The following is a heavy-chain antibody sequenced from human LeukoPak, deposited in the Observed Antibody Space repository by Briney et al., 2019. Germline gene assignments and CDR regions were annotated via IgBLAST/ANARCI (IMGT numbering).Heavy chain of an antibody. D-gene: IGHD6-19*01. J-gene: IGHJ4*02. CDR1: GGTFSSYA. CDR2: IIPIFGTA. Sequence: SVKVSCKASGGTFSSYAISWVRQAPGQGLEWMGGIIPIFGTANYAQKFQGRVTITADESTSTAYMELSSLRSEDTAVYYCGRGGSIYRSGWWGDQDYWGQGTLVTVSS. V-gene: IGHV1-69*01. CDR3: GRGGSIYRSGWWGDQDY.